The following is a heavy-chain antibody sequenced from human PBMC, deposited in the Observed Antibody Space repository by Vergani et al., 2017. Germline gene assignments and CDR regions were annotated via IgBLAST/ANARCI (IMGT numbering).Heavy chain of an antibody. CDR2: LIPILGIA. CDR3: ARDDGFEMATILAEKYCMDV. D-gene: IGHD5-24*01. V-gene: IGHV1-69*04. CDR1: GGTFSSYA. Sequence: QVQLVQSGAEVKKPGSSVKVSCKASGGTFSSYAISWVRQAPGQGLEWMGSLIPILGIANYAQKFQGRFTITADKSTSTAYMELSSLRSEDTAVYYCARDDGFEMATILAEKYCMDVWGQGTSVTVSS. J-gene: IGHJ6*02.